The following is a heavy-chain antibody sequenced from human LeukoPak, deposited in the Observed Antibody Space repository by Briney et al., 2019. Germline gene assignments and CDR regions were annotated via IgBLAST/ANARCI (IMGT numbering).Heavy chain of an antibody. CDR2: IYTSGST. Sequence: SETLSLTCAVYGGSFSGYYWSWIRQPAGKGLEWIGRIYTSGSTNYNPSLKSRVTISVDTSKNQFSLKLSSVSAADTAVYYCARVVRVCATNCYGGPDALDIWGQGTMVTVS. J-gene: IGHJ3*02. D-gene: IGHD2-2*01. V-gene: IGHV4-59*10. CDR3: ARVVRVCATNCYGGPDALDI. CDR1: GGSFSGYY.